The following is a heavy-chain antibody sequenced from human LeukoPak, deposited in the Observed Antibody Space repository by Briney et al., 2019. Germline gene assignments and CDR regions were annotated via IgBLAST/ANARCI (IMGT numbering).Heavy chain of an antibody. Sequence: PSETLSLTCAVYGGSFSGYYWSWIRQPPGKGLEWIGDINHSGSTNYNPSLKSRVTISVDTSKNQFSLKLSSVTAADTAVYYCAREVVPAAMVYYYYYYMDVWGKGTTVTVSS. V-gene: IGHV4-34*01. D-gene: IGHD2-2*01. CDR2: INHSGST. J-gene: IGHJ6*03. CDR1: GGSFSGYY. CDR3: AREVVPAAMVYYYYYYMDV.